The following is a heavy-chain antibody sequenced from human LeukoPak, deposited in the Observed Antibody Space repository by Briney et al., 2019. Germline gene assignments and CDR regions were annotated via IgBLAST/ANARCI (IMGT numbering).Heavy chain of an antibody. J-gene: IGHJ4*02. D-gene: IGHD6-19*01. CDR1: GFTFSTSG. CDR3: ARVGSGSPY. V-gene: IGHV3-30*02. CDR2: IRYDGSNT. Sequence: GGSLRLSCATSGFTFSTSGMHWVRQAPGKGLEWVAFIRYDGSNTYHADSVKGRFTISRDNSKNTLYLQMNSLRAEDTAVYYCARVGSGSPYWGQGTLVTVSS.